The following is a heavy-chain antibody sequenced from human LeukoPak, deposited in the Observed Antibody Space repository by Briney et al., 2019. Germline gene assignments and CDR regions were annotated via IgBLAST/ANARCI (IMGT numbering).Heavy chain of an antibody. CDR2: SYYSGST. CDR1: GGSISSYY. CDR3: ARHDSGYDDY. Sequence: SETLSLTCTVSGGSISSYYWSWIRQPPGKGLEWIGYSYYSGSTNYNPSLKSRVTISVDTSKSQFSLKLSSVTAADTAVYYCARHDSGYDDYWGQGTLVTVSS. D-gene: IGHD5-12*01. J-gene: IGHJ4*02. V-gene: IGHV4-59*08.